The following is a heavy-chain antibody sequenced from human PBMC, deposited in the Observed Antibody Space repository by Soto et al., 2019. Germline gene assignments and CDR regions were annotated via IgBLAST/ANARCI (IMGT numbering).Heavy chain of an antibody. CDR1: GFSLSTSGVG. D-gene: IGHD6-6*01. Sequence: QITLKESGPTLVKPTQTLTLTCIFSGFSLSTSGVGLGWVRQPPGKSLEWLALIYWDDEKRYNPSLRNSLTLTKDSAQNQLGPTMTNWYPVDTATYYRAYSRARTAARDEAYEVWGQGTLVVVSS. CDR2: IYWDDEK. J-gene: IGHJ3*01. CDR3: AYSRARTAARDEAYEV. V-gene: IGHV2-5*02.